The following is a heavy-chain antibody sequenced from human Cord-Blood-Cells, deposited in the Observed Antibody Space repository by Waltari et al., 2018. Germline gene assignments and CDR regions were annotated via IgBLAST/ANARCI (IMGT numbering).Heavy chain of an antibody. CDR2: IYYSGST. CDR3: ATASPLCSSTSCYYYYGMDV. V-gene: IGHV4-39*01. CDR1: GGLNSSSSYS. Sequence: QLQLQESGPGLVKPSETLSLTCTVSGGLNSSSSYSWGRIRQPPGQVLERLGSIYYSGSTYYNPSLKSRVTISVDTSKNQFSLKLSSVTAADTAVYYCATASPLCSSTSCYYYYGMDVWGQGTTVTVSS. J-gene: IGHJ6*02. D-gene: IGHD2-2*01.